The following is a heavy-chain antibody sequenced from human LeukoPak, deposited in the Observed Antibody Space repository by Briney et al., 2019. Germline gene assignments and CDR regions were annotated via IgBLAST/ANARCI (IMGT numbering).Heavy chain of an antibody. CDR2: ISSSSSYI. CDR3: ARDLMDFAGFDP. Sequence: GGSLRPSCVASGFTFSSYSMNWVRQAPGKGLEWVSSISSSSSYIYYADSVKGRFTFSRDNAKNSLSLQMNSLRAEDTAVYYCARDLMDFAGFDPWGQGTLVTVSS. V-gene: IGHV3-21*01. CDR1: GFTFSSYS. J-gene: IGHJ5*02. D-gene: IGHD2-2*03.